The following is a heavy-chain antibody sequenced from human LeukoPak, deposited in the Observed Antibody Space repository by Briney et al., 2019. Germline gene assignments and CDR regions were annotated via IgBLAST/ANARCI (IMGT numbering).Heavy chain of an antibody. V-gene: IGHV4-39*07. D-gene: IGHD5-18*01. J-gene: IGHJ6*03. CDR3: ARDRAAMEGLLNDYYYYMDV. CDR1: GGSIRSRTYY. CDR2: IYYSGST. Sequence: SETLSLTCTVSGGSIRSRTYYWGWIRQPPGKGLEWIGTIYYSGSTYYNPSLKSRVTISVDTSKDQFSLKLSSVTAADTAVYYCARDRAAMEGLLNDYYYYMDVWGKGTTVTVSS.